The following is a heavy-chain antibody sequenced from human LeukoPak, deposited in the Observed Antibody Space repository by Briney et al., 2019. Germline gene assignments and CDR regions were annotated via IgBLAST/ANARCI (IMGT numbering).Heavy chain of an antibody. V-gene: IGHV3-48*01. CDR2: ISSSNSTI. J-gene: IGHJ4*02. CDR3: ARVTGPTSTVVRGVIIPAFDY. D-gene: IGHD3-10*01. Sequence: GGSLRLSCAASGFTFSSYSMNWVRQAPGKGLEWVSYISSSNSTIYYADSVKGRFTISRDNAKNSLYLQMNSLRAEDTAVYYCARVTGPTSTVVRGVIIPAFDYWGQGTLVTVSS. CDR1: GFTFSSYS.